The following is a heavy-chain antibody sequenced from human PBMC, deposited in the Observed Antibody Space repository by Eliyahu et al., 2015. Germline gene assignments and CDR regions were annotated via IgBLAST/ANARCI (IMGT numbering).Heavy chain of an antibody. J-gene: IGHJ5*02. V-gene: IGHV3-11*06. D-gene: IGHD6-19*01. Sequence: QVQLVESGGGLVKPGGSLRLSCAASGFPFSDYYMSWIRQAPGKGLEWVSYIRSSGSYTDYADSVKGRFTISRNNAKNSLYLQMNSLRAEDTAVYYCARGRYTSGSDWFDPWGQGTLVTVSS. CDR1: GFPFSDYY. CDR3: ARGRYTSGSDWFDP. CDR2: IRSSGSYT.